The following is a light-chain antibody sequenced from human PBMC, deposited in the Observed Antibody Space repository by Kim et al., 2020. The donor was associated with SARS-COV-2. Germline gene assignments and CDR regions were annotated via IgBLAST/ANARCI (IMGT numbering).Light chain of an antibody. CDR3: QSYNRDNVI. J-gene: IGLJ2*01. V-gene: IGLV6-57*03. Sequence: NTVTVSGTRSSGSIDDNYVQWYQQRPGVVPTTVIYEDDQRPSGVSGRFSGSIDNSSNSASLTISGLRTEDEADYYCQSYNRDNVIFGGGTQLTVL. CDR2: EDD. CDR1: SGSIDDNY.